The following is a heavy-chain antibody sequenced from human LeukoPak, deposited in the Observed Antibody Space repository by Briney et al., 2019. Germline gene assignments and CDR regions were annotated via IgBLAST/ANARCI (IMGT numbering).Heavy chain of an antibody. D-gene: IGHD6-6*01. CDR3: ARDSPSIAARARMNYYYYYMDV. J-gene: IGHJ6*03. CDR2: MNPNSGNT. Sequence: ASVKVSCKASGYTFTSYDINWVRQATGQGLEWMGWMNPNSGNTGYAQKFQGRVTITRNTSISTAYMELSSLRSEDTAVYYCARDSPSIAARARMNYYYYYMDVWGKGTTVTVSS. V-gene: IGHV1-8*03. CDR1: GYTFTSYD.